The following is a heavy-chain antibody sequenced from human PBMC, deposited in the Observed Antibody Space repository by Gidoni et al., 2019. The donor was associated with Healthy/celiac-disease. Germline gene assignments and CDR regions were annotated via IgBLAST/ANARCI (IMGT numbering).Heavy chain of an antibody. Sequence: EVQLVESGGGLVQPGGSLRLSCAASGFTFSSYWMSWVRKAPGKGLEWVANIKQDGSEKYYVDSVKGRFTISRDNAKNSLYLQMNSLRAEDTAVYYCARVHYDILTGYTLGYYYGMDVWGQGTTVTVSS. CDR2: IKQDGSEK. J-gene: IGHJ6*02. CDR3: ARVHYDILTGYTLGYYYGMDV. V-gene: IGHV3-7*01. CDR1: GFTFSSYW. D-gene: IGHD3-9*01.